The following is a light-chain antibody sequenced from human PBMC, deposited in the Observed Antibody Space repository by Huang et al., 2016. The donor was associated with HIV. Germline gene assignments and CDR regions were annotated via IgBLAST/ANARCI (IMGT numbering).Light chain of an antibody. CDR3: QQYNNWPQT. CDR2: GAY. J-gene: IGKJ1*01. Sequence: IVMTQSPATLSMSPGERATLSCRASQSVSSNLAWYQHNRGQAPRLLIFGAYTRATGIPARFSGSGSGTEFTLTISSLQSEDFAVYYCQQYNNWPQTFGQGTMVDIK. V-gene: IGKV3-15*01. CDR1: QSVSSN.